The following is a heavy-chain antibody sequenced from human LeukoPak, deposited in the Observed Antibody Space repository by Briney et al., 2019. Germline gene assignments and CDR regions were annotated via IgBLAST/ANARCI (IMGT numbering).Heavy chain of an antibody. CDR3: ARGKKGSSFDY. D-gene: IGHD3-10*01. CDR1: GGSISSNY. V-gene: IGHV4-59*01. Sequence: SETLSLTCTVSGGSISSNYWSWIRQSPGKGLEWIAYMYYSGSTNYNPSLKSRVTISVDTSKRQVSLRLSSVTAADTAVYYCARGKKGSSFDYWGQGTLVTVSS. CDR2: MYYSGST. J-gene: IGHJ4*02.